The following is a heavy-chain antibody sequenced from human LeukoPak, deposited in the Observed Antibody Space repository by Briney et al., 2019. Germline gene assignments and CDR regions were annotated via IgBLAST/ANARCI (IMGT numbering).Heavy chain of an antibody. CDR3: ARDSRYCSTTSCYPNWYFDL. CDR2: IKPDGNEK. CDR1: GFTFSTSW. D-gene: IGHD2-2*01. Sequence: VGSLRLSCAASGFTFSTSWMNWVRQAPGKGLEWVASIKPDGNEKYYMDSVKGRFTISRDNAKNSLYLHMNSLRAEDTAMYYCARDSRYCSTTSCYPNWYFDLWGRGTLVTVSS. J-gene: IGHJ2*01. V-gene: IGHV3-7*01.